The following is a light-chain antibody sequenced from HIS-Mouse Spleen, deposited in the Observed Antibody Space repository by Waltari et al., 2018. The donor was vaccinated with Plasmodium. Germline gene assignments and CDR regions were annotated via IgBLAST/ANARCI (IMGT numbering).Light chain of an antibody. CDR3: YSTDSSGNHRV. CDR2: VDS. J-gene: IGLJ3*02. CDR1: ALPKQY. Sequence: SYELTQPPSVSVSPGQTARITCSADALPKQYAYWYQQKSGQAPVLVIYVDSKRPSGIPERFSGSSSGTMATLTISGAQVEDEADYYCYSTDSSGNHRVFGGGTKLTVL. V-gene: IGLV3-10*01.